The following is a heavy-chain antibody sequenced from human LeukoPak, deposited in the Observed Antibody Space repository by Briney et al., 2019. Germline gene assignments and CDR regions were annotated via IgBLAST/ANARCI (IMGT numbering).Heavy chain of an antibody. CDR3: ARGPPFDY. CDR1: GFTFSSSA. V-gene: IGHV3-30-3*01. Sequence: PGGSLRLSCAASGFTFSSSAMHWVRQAPGKGLEWVAVISYDGSNKYYADSVKGRFTISRDNSKNTLYLQMNSLRAEDTAVYYCARGPPFDYWGQGTLVTVSS. CDR2: ISYDGSNK. J-gene: IGHJ4*02.